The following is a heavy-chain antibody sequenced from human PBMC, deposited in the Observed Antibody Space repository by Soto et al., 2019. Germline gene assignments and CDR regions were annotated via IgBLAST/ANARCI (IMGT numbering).Heavy chain of an antibody. CDR1: GFTFSSYA. Sequence: EVQLLESRGGLIQPGGSLRISCAAAGFTFSSYAMTWVRQARGKGLEWVSTISGSGAYTNYADSVKGRFTVSRDNSKNTLYLEMNSLRAEDTAVYFCAKLPGYSYAYRLNVDYWGQGTLVTVST. J-gene: IGHJ4*02. V-gene: IGHV3-23*01. CDR2: ISGSGAYT. CDR3: AKLPGYSYAYRLNVDY. D-gene: IGHD5-18*01.